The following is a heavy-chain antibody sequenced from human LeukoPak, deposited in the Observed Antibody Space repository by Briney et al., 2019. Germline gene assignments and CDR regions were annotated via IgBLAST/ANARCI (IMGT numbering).Heavy chain of an antibody. CDR1: GGSFSSYY. J-gene: IGHJ4*02. D-gene: IGHD2-8*02. CDR2: ISHSGST. Sequence: SETLSLTCTFYGGSFSSYYWSWVRQPPGKGLEWIGEISHSGSTTYNPSLRSRVTISVDTSKKHFSLKLTSVTAADTAVYFCAQTLEVSTITVHYWGQGTLVTVSS. V-gene: IGHV4-34*01. CDR3: AQTLEVSTITVHY.